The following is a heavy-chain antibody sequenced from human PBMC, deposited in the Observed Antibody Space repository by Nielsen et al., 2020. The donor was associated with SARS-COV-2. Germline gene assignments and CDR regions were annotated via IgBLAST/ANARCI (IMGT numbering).Heavy chain of an antibody. V-gene: IGHV3-23*01. CDR3: AKAGSHSYFDH. CDR1: GLIFSSYA. Sequence: GGSLRLSCAVSGLIFSSYAMNWVRQAPGKGLEWVSAISSSGGNTYYADSVKGRFTISRDNFKNALYLQMNSLRAEDTAVYYCAKAGSHSYFDHWGQGTLVTVSS. D-gene: IGHD1-26*01. CDR2: ISSSGGNT. J-gene: IGHJ4*02.